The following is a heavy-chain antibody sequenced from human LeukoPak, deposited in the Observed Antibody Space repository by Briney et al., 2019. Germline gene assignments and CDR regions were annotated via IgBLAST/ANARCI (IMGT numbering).Heavy chain of an antibody. V-gene: IGHV4-4*07. D-gene: IGHD3-3*01. J-gene: IGHJ4*02. CDR1: GGSISSYY. CDR3: ARGASLRITIFGEDSYYFDS. CDR2: IYTSGST. Sequence: TSETLSLTCTVSGGSISSYYWSWIRQPAGKGLEWIGRIYTSGSTNYNPSLKSRATISVDTSKNQFSLRLSCVTAADTAVYYCARGASLRITIFGEDSYYFDSWGQGTLVTVSS.